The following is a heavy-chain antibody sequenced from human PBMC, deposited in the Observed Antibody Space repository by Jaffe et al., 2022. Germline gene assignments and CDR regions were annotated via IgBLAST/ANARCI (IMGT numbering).Heavy chain of an antibody. D-gene: IGHD5-18*01. V-gene: IGHV3-66*02. CDR2: IHNNDNT. CDR1: GFTVSDSY. Sequence: EEQLVESGGGLAQPGGSLRLSCAASGFTVSDSYMSWVRQAPGKGLEWISIIHNNDNTYYADSVRGRFTISRDASKNTLYLQMNSLRTEDTAVYYCARERGGYGYFEDWGQGTLVTVSS. J-gene: IGHJ4*02. CDR3: ARERGGYGYFED.